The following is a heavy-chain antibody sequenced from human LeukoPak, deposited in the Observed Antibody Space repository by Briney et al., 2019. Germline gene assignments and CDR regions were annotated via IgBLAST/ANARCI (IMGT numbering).Heavy chain of an antibody. V-gene: IGHV3-21*01. D-gene: IGHD2-21*02. CDR2: ISSSSSYR. J-gene: IGHJ5*02. Sequence: GGSLRLSCAASGFTFSSYSMNWVRQAPGKGLEWVSSISSSSSYRYYADSVKGRFTISRDNAKNSLYLQMNSLRAEDTAVYYCAGDRPVTGGNWFDPWGQGTLVTVSS. CDR3: AGDRPVTGGNWFDP. CDR1: GFTFSSYS.